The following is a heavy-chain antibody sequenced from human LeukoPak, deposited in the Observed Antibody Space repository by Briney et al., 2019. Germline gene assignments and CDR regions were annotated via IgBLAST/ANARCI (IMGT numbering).Heavy chain of an antibody. Sequence: GRSLRLSCAASGFXFSSFGIHWVRQAPGKGLEWVAVISYDGSNKYYADSVKGRFTISRDNSQNTLYLQMNSLRLDDTAVYYCGRLMGGYDSYFYGMDVWGQGTTVTVSS. D-gene: IGHD5-12*01. V-gene: IGHV3-30*03. CDR2: ISYDGSNK. CDR3: GRLMGGYDSYFYGMDV. J-gene: IGHJ6*02. CDR1: GFXFSSFG.